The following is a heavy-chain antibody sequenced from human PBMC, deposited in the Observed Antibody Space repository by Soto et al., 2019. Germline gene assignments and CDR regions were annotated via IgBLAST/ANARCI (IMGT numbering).Heavy chain of an antibody. J-gene: IGHJ3*02. CDR2: IYPGDSDS. CDR3: ARSRVSTPRLEDPFDI. D-gene: IGHD5-12*01. Sequence: PVESLKISCKGSGYSFPTYWLAWVRQTPGRGLEYMGIIYPGDSDSRYSPAFQGQVTISADKSINTAYLQWTSLKASDTAIYYCARSRVSTPRLEDPFDIWGQGTMVTVS. V-gene: IGHV5-51*01. CDR1: GYSFPTYW.